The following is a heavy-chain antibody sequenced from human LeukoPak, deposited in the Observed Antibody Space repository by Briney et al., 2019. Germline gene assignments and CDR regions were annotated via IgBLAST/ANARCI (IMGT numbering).Heavy chain of an antibody. J-gene: IGHJ4*02. D-gene: IGHD1-1*01. CDR3: VREGLERRTNFDY. V-gene: IGHV3-64D*06. CDR1: GFTFTSHV. Sequence: GGSLRLSCSASGFTFTSHVMHWVRQAPGKGLQYVSGISMNVQTTYYAGSVKGRFTISKDSSKNTVYLQMNSLTAEDTAVYYCVREGLERRTNFDYWGQGTLVSVSS. CDR2: ISMNVQTT.